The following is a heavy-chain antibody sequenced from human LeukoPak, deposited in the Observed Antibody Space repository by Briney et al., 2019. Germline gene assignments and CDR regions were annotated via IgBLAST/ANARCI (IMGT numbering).Heavy chain of an antibody. V-gene: IGHV1-69*04. CDR1: GGTFSSYA. CDR3: ARAPPDSGAMDV. Sequence: SVKVSCKASGGTFSSYAISWVRQAPGQGLEWMGRIIPILGIANYAQKFQGRVTITADKSTSTAYMELSSLRSEDTAVYYCARAPPDSGAMDVWGQGTTVTVSS. J-gene: IGHJ6*02. D-gene: IGHD2-15*01. CDR2: IIPILGIA.